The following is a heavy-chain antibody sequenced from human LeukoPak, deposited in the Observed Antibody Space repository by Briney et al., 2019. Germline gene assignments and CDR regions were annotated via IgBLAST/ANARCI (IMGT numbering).Heavy chain of an antibody. CDR2: IAGNGGGT. CDR1: EFIFSTYA. V-gene: IGHV3-64*01. Sequence: GGSLRLSCAASEFIFSTYAMHWVRQAPGKGLEYVSSIAGNGGGTYYANSVKGRFTISRDNSKDTLYLQMDSLRVEDMAVYYCARDLSSDQILYDYWGQGTLVIVSS. CDR3: ARDLSSDQILYDY. J-gene: IGHJ4*02. D-gene: IGHD2-2*02.